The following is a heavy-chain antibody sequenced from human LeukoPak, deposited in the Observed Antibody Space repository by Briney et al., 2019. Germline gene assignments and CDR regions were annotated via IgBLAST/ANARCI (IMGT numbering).Heavy chain of an antibody. D-gene: IGHD3-3*01. V-gene: IGHV3-64D*09. Sequence: GGSLRLSCSASGFTFSAYIMYWVRQAPGKGLEYVSAISSNGGSTYYADSVKGRFTISRDNSKNTLYLQMSSLRTEDTVVYYCVKSWSWAAFDYWGQGALVTVSS. CDR1: GFTFSAYI. J-gene: IGHJ4*02. CDR3: VKSWSWAAFDY. CDR2: ISSNGGST.